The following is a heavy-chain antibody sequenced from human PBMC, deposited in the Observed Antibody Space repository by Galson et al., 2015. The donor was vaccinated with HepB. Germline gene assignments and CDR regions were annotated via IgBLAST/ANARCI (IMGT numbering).Heavy chain of an antibody. V-gene: IGHV3-23*01. Sequence: SLRLSCAASGFTFSTYAMNWVRQAPGKGLEWVSGISGGGDETFYADSVTGRFTISRDNSKNTLYLQMNSLRAEDTAVYYCAKGSGWYEGQEYWGQGTLVTASS. CDR2: ISGGGDET. CDR1: GFTFSTYA. CDR3: AKGSGWYEGQEY. D-gene: IGHD6-19*01. J-gene: IGHJ4*02.